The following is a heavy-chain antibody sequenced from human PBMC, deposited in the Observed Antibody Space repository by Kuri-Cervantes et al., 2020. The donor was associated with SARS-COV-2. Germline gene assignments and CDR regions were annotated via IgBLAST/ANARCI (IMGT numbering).Heavy chain of an antibody. V-gene: IGHV4-38-2*01. CDR2: IYHSGST. J-gene: IGHJ4*02. CDR1: GFTFSDYY. CDR3: ARVPIAAPEY. Sequence: ESLKISCAASGFTFSDYYMSWIRQAPGKGLEWIGSIYHSGSTYYNPSLKSRVTISVDTSKNQFSLKLSSVTAADTAVYYCARVPIAAPEYWGQGTLVTVSS. D-gene: IGHD6-13*01.